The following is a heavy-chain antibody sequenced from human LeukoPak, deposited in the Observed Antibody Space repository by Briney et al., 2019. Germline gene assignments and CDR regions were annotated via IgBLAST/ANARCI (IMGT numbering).Heavy chain of an antibody. V-gene: IGHV3-23*01. J-gene: IGHJ4*02. CDR1: GFTFSSYD. CDR3: AKNGRRIAVGFDY. CDR2: ISGSGDRA. Sequence: PGGSLRLSCAASGFTFSSYDMSWVRQAPGKGLEWVSVISGSGDRAYYADSVKGRFTISRDNTKNTLYLQMNSLRADDTAVYYCAKNGRRIAVGFDYWGQGTLVTVSS. D-gene: IGHD6-6*01.